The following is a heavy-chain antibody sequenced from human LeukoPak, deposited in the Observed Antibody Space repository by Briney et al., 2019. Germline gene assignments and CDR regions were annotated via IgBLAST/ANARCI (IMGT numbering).Heavy chain of an antibody. CDR1: GGSISSYY. CDR2: IYYSGST. V-gene: IGHV4-59*01. Sequence: PSETLSLTCTVSGGSISSYYWSWIRQLPGKGLEWIGYIYYSGSTNYNPSLKSRVTISVDTSKNQFSLKLSSVTAADTAVYYCARDVDDAFDIWGQGTMVTVSS. CDR3: ARDVDDAFDI. D-gene: IGHD2-21*01. J-gene: IGHJ3*02.